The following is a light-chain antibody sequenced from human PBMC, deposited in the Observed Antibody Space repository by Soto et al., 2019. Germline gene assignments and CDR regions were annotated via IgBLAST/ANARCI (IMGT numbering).Light chain of an antibody. J-gene: IGKJ1*01. CDR3: QNYNSAPRWT. CDR1: QSVSNN. V-gene: IGKV3-15*01. CDR2: DAS. Sequence: ILMTQSPATLSVSPGERATLSCRASQSVSNNLAWYQQKPGQAPRLLIYDASTWATGIPARFSGSGSGTEFTLTISGLQSEDVATYYCQNYNSAPRWTFGQGTKVEIK.